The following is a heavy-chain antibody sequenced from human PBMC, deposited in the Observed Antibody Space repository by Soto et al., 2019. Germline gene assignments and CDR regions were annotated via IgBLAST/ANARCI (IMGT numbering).Heavy chain of an antibody. J-gene: IGHJ5*02. V-gene: IGHV1-18*01. Sequence: GASVKVSCKASGYTFTSYGISWVRQAPGQGLEWMGWISAYNGNTNYAQKLQGRVTMTTDTSTSTAYMELRSLRSDDTAVYYCARSPSIAARLTDWFDPWGQGTLVTVSS. CDR2: ISAYNGNT. D-gene: IGHD6-6*01. CDR3: ARSPSIAARLTDWFDP. CDR1: GYTFTSYG.